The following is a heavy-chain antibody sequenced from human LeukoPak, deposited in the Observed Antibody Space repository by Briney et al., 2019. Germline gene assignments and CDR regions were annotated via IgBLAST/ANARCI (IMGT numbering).Heavy chain of an antibody. Sequence: SVKVSCKASGGTLSSYAISWVRQAPGQGLEWMGRIIPILGIANYAQKFQGRVTITADKSTSTAYMELSSLRSEDTAVYYCARPKMATISNDFDYWGQGTLVTVSS. J-gene: IGHJ4*02. D-gene: IGHD5-24*01. CDR1: GGTLSSYA. CDR3: ARPKMATISNDFDY. CDR2: IIPILGIA. V-gene: IGHV1-69*04.